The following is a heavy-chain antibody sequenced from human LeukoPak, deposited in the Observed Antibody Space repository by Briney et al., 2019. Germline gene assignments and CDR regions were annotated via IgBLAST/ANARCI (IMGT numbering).Heavy chain of an antibody. CDR2: IYPGDSDT. CDR3: ARPVEMATMYYFDY. Sequence: LGESLKISCKGSGYSFTSYWIGWVRQMPGKGLEWMGIIYPGDSDTRYSPSFQGQVTISADKSISTAYLQWSSLKASDTAMYYCARPVEMATMYYFDYRGQGTLVTVSS. CDR1: GYSFTSYW. V-gene: IGHV5-51*01. J-gene: IGHJ4*02. D-gene: IGHD5-24*01.